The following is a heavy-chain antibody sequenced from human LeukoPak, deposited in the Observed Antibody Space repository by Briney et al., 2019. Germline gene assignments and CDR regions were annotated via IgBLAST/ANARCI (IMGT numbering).Heavy chain of an antibody. D-gene: IGHD2-2*01. Sequence: VASVKVSCKASGYTFTSYGISWVRQAPGQGLEWMGWISAYNGNTNYAQKLQGRVTMTTDTSTSTAYMELRSLRPDDTAVYYCARSGGWVPAAPRGYWGQGTLVTVSS. CDR1: GYTFTSYG. CDR2: ISAYNGNT. V-gene: IGHV1-18*01. J-gene: IGHJ4*02. CDR3: ARSGGWVPAAPRGY.